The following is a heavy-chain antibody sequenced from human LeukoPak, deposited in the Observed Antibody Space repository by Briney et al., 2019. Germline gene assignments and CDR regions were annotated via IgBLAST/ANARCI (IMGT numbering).Heavy chain of an antibody. D-gene: IGHD2-15*01. V-gene: IGHV1-2*06. CDR2: INPNSGGT. CDR1: GYTFTGYY. CDR3: ARDRGYCSGGSCYDYYYYMDV. J-gene: IGHJ6*03. Sequence: APVKVSCKASGYTFTGYYMHWVRQAPGQGLEWMGRINPNSGGTNYAQKFQGRVTMTRDTSISTAYMELSRLRSDDTAVYYCARDRGYCSGGSCYDYYYYMDVWGKGTTVTVSS.